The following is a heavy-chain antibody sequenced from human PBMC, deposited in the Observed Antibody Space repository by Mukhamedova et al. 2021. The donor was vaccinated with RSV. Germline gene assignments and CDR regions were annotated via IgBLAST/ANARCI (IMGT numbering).Heavy chain of an antibody. J-gene: IGHJ4*02. Sequence: AMHWVRQAPGKGLEWVSFISNDGSNRYYADSVKGRFTISRDNSKNTLYLQMNSLRAEDTAVYYSARPHYHDSSGYYLFDYWGQGT. V-gene: IGHV3-30*04. CDR3: ARPHYHDSSGYYLFDY. D-gene: IGHD3-22*01. CDR2: ISNDGSNR. CDR1: A.